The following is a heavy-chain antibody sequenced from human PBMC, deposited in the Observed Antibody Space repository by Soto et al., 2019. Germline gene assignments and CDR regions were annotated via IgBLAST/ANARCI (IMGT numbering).Heavy chain of an antibody. J-gene: IGHJ4*02. Sequence: GGSLRLSCAASGFTFSSYWMSWVRQAPGKGLVWLANIKQDGSEKYYVDSVKGRFTISRDNSKNSLYLQMNSLRAEDTAVYYCVGCLLSTGYSSGWYYFDYWGQGTLVTVSS. D-gene: IGHD6-19*01. CDR3: VGCLLSTGYSSGWYYFDY. V-gene: IGHV3-7*02. CDR2: IKQDGSEK. CDR1: GFTFSSYW.